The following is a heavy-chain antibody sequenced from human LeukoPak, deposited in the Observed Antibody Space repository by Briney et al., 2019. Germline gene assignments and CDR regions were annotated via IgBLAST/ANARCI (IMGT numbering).Heavy chain of an antibody. CDR3: VKDRWVDY. D-gene: IGHD1-26*01. J-gene: IGHJ4*02. Sequence: GGSLRLSCTASGFTFGDYAMSWVRQAPGKGLEYVSSISSDGGKTYYADLVKGRFTIARDNSKNTLYLQMSSLRAEDTAVYYCVKDRWVDYWGQGALVTVSS. CDR1: GFTFGDYA. CDR2: ISSDGGKT. V-gene: IGHV3-64D*09.